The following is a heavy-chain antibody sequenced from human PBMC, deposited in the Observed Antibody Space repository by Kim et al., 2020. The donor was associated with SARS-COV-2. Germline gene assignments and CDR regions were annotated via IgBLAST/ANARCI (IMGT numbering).Heavy chain of an antibody. CDR3: AKDHSPFTIFGVPLGGMDV. J-gene: IGHJ6*02. Sequence: GGSLRLSCAASGFTFSSYAMSWVRQAPGKGLEWVSAISGSGGSTYYADSVKGRFTISRDNSKNTLYLQMNSLRAEDTAVYYCAKDHSPFTIFGVPLGGMDVWGQGTTVTVSS. CDR2: ISGSGGST. D-gene: IGHD3-3*01. V-gene: IGHV3-23*01. CDR1: GFTFSSYA.